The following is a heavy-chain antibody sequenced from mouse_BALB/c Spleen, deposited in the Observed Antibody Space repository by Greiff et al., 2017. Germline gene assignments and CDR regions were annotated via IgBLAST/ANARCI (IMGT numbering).Heavy chain of an antibody. CDR3: ARDIYYGSSYYAMDY. J-gene: IGHJ4*01. V-gene: IGHV7-3*02. D-gene: IGHD1-1*01. CDR2: IRNKANGYTT. CDR1: GFTFTDYY. Sequence: EVKLMESGGGLVQPGGSLRLSCATSGFTFTDYYMSWVRQPPGKALEWLGFIRNKANGYTTEYSASVKGRFTISRDNSQSILYLQMNTLRAEDSATYYCARDIYYGSSYYAMDYWGQGTSVTVSS.